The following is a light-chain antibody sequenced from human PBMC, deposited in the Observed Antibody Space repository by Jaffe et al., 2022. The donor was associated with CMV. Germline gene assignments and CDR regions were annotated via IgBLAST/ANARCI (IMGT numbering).Light chain of an antibody. Sequence: QSVLTQPPSVSGAPGQRVTISCTGSSSNIGAHDDVHWYQQLPGTAPKLLIYGYNNRPSGVPDRFSGSKSGTSASLAITGLQAEDEADYYCQSYDTSLSGVLFGGGTKLTVL. CDR2: GYN. CDR3: QSYDTSLSGVL. J-gene: IGLJ2*01. CDR1: SSNIGAHDD. V-gene: IGLV1-40*01.